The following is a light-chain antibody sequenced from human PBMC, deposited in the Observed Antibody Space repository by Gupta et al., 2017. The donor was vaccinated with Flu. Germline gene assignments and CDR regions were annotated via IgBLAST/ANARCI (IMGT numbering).Light chain of an antibody. V-gene: IGLV4-60*03. CDR1: SGHTTYT. CDR2: LESSGSY. CDR3: ETWDSQIRV. J-gene: IGLJ2*01. Sequence: QPVVTQSSSASASLGSSVKLTCILTSGHTTYTVAWHQQQPGKAPRFLMKLESSGSYSKGSGVPDRFSGSSSGADRFLTISNLQSEDEADYYCETWDSQIRVFGGGTKLTVL.